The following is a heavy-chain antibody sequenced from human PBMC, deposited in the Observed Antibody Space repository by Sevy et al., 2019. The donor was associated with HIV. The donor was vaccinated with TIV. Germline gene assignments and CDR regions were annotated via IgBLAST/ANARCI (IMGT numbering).Heavy chain of an antibody. D-gene: IGHD2-2*01. V-gene: IGHV4-34*01. CDR1: GGFLSGYY. J-gene: IGHJ3*02. CDR3: ARHCGSTSCSHAFDI. CDR2: IKHSGST. Sequence: SETLSLTCAVYGGFLSGYYWSWIRQPPGKGLESIGEIKHSGSTNYNPSLKSRVTISVDTSKNQFSLKLSTVTAADTAAYYCARHCGSTSCSHAFDIWGQGSMVTVSS.